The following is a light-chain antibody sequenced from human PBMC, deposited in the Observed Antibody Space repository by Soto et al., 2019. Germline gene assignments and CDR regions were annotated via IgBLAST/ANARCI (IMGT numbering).Light chain of an antibody. Sequence: DIQMTQSPSSVYASIGDRVTITCRASQGISTWLAWYQQKPGKAPKLLIYGASSVRSGVSSRISGSASGTEFTLTISSLPPEYFATYYWQQASTFLEIAFGPGPKVDIK. CDR3: QQASTFLEIA. CDR1: QGISTW. CDR2: GAS. J-gene: IGKJ3*01. V-gene: IGKV1-12*01.